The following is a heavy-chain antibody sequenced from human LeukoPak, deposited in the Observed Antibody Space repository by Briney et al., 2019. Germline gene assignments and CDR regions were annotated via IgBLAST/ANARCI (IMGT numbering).Heavy chain of an antibody. D-gene: IGHD6-6*01. J-gene: IGHJ5*02. Sequence: TSETLSLTCTVSGGSISSGGYYWSWIRQHPGKGLEWIGYIYYSGSTYYNPPLKSRVTISVDTSKNQFSLKLSSVTAADTAVYYCARSLQDEYSSSGGNWFDPWGQGTLVTVSS. CDR1: GGSISSGGYY. V-gene: IGHV4-31*03. CDR3: ARSLQDEYSSSGGNWFDP. CDR2: IYYSGST.